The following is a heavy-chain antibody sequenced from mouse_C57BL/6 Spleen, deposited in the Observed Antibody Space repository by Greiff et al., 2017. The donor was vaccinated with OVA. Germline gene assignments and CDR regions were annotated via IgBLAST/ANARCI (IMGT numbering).Heavy chain of an antibody. Sequence: VQLQQPGAELVKPGASVKLSCKASGYTFTSYWMHWVKQRPGQGLEWIGMIHPNSGSTNYNEKFKSKATLTVDKSSSTAYMQLSSLTSEDSAVYYCAREGYGYSYYFDYWGQGTTLTVSS. CDR3: AREGYGYSYYFDY. D-gene: IGHD2-2*01. V-gene: IGHV1-64*01. CDR2: IHPNSGST. CDR1: GYTFTSYW. J-gene: IGHJ2*01.